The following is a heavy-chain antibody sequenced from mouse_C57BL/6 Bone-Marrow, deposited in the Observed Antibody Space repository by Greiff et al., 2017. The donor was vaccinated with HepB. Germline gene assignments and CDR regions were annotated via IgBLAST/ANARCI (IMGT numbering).Heavy chain of an antibody. Sequence: VQLQHPGAELVKPGASVKLSCKASGYTFTSYWMQWVKQRPGQGLEWIGEIDPSDSYTNYNQKFKGKATLTVDTSSSTAYMQLSSLTSEDSAVYYCARSLGYFDYWGQGTTLTVSS. CDR1: GYTFTSYW. CDR2: IDPSDSYT. D-gene: IGHD4-1*01. V-gene: IGHV1-50*01. J-gene: IGHJ2*01. CDR3: ARSLGYFDY.